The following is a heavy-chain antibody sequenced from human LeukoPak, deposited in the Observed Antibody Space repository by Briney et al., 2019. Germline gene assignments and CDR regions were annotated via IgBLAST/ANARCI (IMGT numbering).Heavy chain of an antibody. J-gene: IGHJ6*02. D-gene: IGHD3-22*01. V-gene: IGHV4-39*07. Sequence: SETLSLTCTVSGGSISSSSYYWGWIRQPPGKGLEWIGSIYYSRSTYYNPSLKSRVTISVDTSKNQFSLKLSSVTAADTAVYYCARVPFSSGKHYYYYGMDVWGQGTTVTVSS. CDR3: ARVPFSSGKHYYYYGMDV. CDR1: GGSISSSSYY. CDR2: IYYSRST.